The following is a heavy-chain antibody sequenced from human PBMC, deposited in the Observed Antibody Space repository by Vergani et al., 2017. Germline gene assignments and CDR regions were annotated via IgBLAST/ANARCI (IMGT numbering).Heavy chain of an antibody. CDR3: ARDHSKEDLWSGYTPDY. CDR2: INSDGSST. V-gene: IGHV3-74*01. D-gene: IGHD3-3*01. CDR1: GFTFSSYW. Sequence: EVQLVESGGGLVQPGGSLRLSCAASGFTFSSYWMHWVRQAPGKGLVWVSRINSDGSSTSYADSVKGRFTISRDNAKNTLYLQMNSLRAEDTAVYYCARDHSKEDLWSGYTPDYWGQGTLVTVSS. J-gene: IGHJ4*02.